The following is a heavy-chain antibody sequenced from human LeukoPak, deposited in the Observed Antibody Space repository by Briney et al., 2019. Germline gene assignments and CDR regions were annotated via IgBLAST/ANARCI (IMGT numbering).Heavy chain of an antibody. CDR1: DDSISDYY. J-gene: IGHJ6*03. CDR2: IHNSGTS. CDR3: ARVVPANYYYMDV. D-gene: IGHD2-2*01. Sequence: SETLSLTCTVSDDSISDYYRGWIRQPPGKGLEWIGYIHNSGTSTYNLSLKSRVTISVDTSKNQFSLKLSSVTAADMAVYYCARVVPANYYYMDVWGKGTTVTVSS. V-gene: IGHV4-59*01.